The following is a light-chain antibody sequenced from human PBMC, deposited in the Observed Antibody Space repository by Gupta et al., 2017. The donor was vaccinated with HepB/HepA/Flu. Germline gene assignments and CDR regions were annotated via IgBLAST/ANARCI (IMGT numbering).Light chain of an antibody. J-gene: IGKJ1*01. Sequence: ETVMTQSTATLSVSPGESVTLSCRASQSVCTNLAWYQQKPGQAPRLLIRGASTRATGIPARFSGSGSGTDFTLTISSLQSEDFAVYYCHQYNNWPPWTFGQGTKVE. V-gene: IGKV3-15*01. CDR1: QSVCTN. CDR2: GAS. CDR3: HQYNNWPPWT.